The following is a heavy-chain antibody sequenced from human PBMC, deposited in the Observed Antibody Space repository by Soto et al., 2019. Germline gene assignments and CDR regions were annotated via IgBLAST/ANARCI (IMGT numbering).Heavy chain of an antibody. Sequence: GGSLRLSCAASGFTFSSYAMSWVRQAPGKGLVWVSGISGSGSRTSHADSVRGRFTISRDNAKNSLYLQMNSLRAEDTAVYYCVTGFRWGQGTLVTVS. CDR1: GFTFSSYA. CDR3: VTGFR. V-gene: IGHV3-23*01. CDR2: ISGSGSRT. J-gene: IGHJ4*02.